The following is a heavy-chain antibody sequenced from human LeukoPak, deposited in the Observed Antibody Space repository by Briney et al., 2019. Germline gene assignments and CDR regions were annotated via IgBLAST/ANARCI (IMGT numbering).Heavy chain of an antibody. V-gene: IGHV3-11*01. CDR2: ISSSCSTI. Sequence: GGSLRLSCAASGFTFSDYYMSWIRQAPGKGLEWVSYISSSCSTIYYADSVKGRFTISRDNAKNSLYLRMNSLRAEDTAVYYCARDPYSLITMVRGVVPHYFDYWGQGTLVTVSS. CDR3: ARDPYSLITMVRGVVPHYFDY. J-gene: IGHJ4*02. D-gene: IGHD3-10*01. CDR1: GFTFSDYY.